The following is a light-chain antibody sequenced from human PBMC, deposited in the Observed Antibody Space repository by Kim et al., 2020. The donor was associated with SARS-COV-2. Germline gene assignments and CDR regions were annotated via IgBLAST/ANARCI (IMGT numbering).Light chain of an antibody. V-gene: IGKV1-39*01. J-gene: IGKJ5*01. CDR3: QQSYSSPIT. Sequence: ASVGARVTITCLASQSIISYLNWYQQKPGKAPNLLIYVASSLQSGVPSRFSGSGSGTDFTLTISSLQPEDFATYYCQQSYSSPITFGQGTRLEIK. CDR1: QSIISY. CDR2: VAS.